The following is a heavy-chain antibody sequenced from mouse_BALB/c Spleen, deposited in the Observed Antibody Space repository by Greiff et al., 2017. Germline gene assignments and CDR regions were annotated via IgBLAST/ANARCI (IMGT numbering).Heavy chain of an antibody. CDR3: ARTIYAMDY. V-gene: IGHV5-9-4*01. Sequence: EVQLVESGGGLVKPGGSLKLSCAASGFTFSSYAMSWVRQSPEKRLEWVAEISSGGSYTYYPDTVTGRFTISRDNAKNTLYLEMSSLRSEDTAMYYCARTIYAMDYWGQGTSVTVSS. J-gene: IGHJ4*01. CDR2: ISSGGSYT. CDR1: GFTFSSYA.